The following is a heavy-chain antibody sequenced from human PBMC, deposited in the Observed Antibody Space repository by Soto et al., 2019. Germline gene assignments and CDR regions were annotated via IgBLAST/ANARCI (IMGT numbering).Heavy chain of an antibody. CDR3: ARIHATLHGSGWSRVFDY. V-gene: IGHV1-18*01. Sequence: ASVKVSCKASGYTFTSYAMHWVRQAPGQGIEWMGWISAYNGNTNYAQKLQGRVTMTTDTSTSTAYMELRSLRSDDTAVYYCARIHATLHGSGWSRVFDYWGQGTLVTVSS. CDR1: GYTFTSYA. D-gene: IGHD6-19*01. J-gene: IGHJ4*02. CDR2: ISAYNGNT.